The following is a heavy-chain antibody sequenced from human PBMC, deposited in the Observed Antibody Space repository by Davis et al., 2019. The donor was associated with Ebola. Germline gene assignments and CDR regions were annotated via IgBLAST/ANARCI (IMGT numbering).Heavy chain of an antibody. CDR3: ARHGPSVVVTANSLDY. CDR2: IYPGDSDI. CDR1: GYSFTNYW. D-gene: IGHD2-21*02. Sequence: PGGSLRLSCKGSGYSFTNYWIGWVRQMPGKGLEWMGIIYPGDSDIRSSPSFQGQVTISADKSISTAYLQWSSLKASDTAMYYCARHGPSVVVTANSLDYWGQGTLVTVSS. V-gene: IGHV5-51*01. J-gene: IGHJ4*02.